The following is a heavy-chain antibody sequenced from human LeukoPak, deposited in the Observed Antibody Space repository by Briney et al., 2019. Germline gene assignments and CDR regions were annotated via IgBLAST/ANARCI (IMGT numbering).Heavy chain of an antibody. J-gene: IGHJ4*02. CDR1: GYTLTELS. CDR2: FDPEDGET. D-gene: IGHD3-10*01. CDR3: ATDFPMVRGVTFDY. Sequence: ASVKVSCKVSGYTLTELSMHWVRQAPGKGLEWMGGFDPEDGETIYAQKFQGRATMTEDTSTDTAYMELSSLRSEDTAVYYCATDFPMVRGVTFDYWGQGTLVTVSS. V-gene: IGHV1-24*01.